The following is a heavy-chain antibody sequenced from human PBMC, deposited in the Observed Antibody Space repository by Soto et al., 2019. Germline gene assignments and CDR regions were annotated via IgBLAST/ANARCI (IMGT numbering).Heavy chain of an antibody. V-gene: IGHV5-10-1*01. Sequence: HGESLKISCKGSGYSFTSYWITWVRQMPGKGLEWMGRIDPSDSYTNYSPSFQGHVSISADVSISTAFLQWSSLKPSDTAMYYCARIYYYTPGTFDIWGQGTMVTVSS. D-gene: IGHD3-3*01. J-gene: IGHJ3*02. CDR3: ARIYYYTPGTFDI. CDR1: GYSFTSYW. CDR2: IDPSDSYT.